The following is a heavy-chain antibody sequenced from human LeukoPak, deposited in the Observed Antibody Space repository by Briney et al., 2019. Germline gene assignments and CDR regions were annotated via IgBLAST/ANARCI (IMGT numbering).Heavy chain of an antibody. Sequence: PSETLSLTCTVSGGSISSGSYYWSWIRQPAGKGLEWIGRIYTSGSTNYNPSLKSRVTISVDTSKNQFSLKLSSVTAADTAVYYCARWSGGSYYNYWGQGTLVTVSS. CDR2: IYTSGST. CDR3: ARWSGGSYYNY. V-gene: IGHV4-61*02. D-gene: IGHD3-3*01. J-gene: IGHJ4*02. CDR1: GGSISSGSYY.